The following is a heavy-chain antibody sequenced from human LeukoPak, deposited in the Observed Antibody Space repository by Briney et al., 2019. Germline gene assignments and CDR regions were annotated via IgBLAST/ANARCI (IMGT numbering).Heavy chain of an antibody. Sequence: PSETLSLTCTVSGGSIRSSSYYWGWIRQPPGKGLEWIGSISYSGSTYYNPSLKSRVTILVDTSKNQFSLKLSSVTGADTAVYYCARTRGPGRFNYDTSGYYYYFNYWGQGTLVTVSS. J-gene: IGHJ4*02. CDR3: ARTRGPGRFNYDTSGYYYYFNY. D-gene: IGHD3-22*01. CDR1: GGSIRSSSYY. CDR2: ISYSGST. V-gene: IGHV4-39*07.